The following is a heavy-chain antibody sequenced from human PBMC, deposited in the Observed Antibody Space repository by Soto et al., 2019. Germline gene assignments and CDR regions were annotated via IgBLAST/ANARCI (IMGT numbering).Heavy chain of an antibody. CDR3: ARRYCSSASCPRNYYGMDV. D-gene: IGHD2-2*01. CDR2: IDPIDSYT. J-gene: IGHJ6*02. V-gene: IGHV5-10-1*01. CDR1: GYNFASYW. Sequence: GESLKISCQGSGYNFASYWISWLRQMPGKGLEWMGRIDPIDSYTNYSPSFQCHVTISADKSISTAYLQWSSLKASDTAMYYCARRYCSSASCPRNYYGMDVWGQGTTVTVSS.